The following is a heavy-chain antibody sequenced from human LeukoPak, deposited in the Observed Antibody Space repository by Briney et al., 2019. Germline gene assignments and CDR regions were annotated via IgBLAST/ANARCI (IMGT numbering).Heavy chain of an antibody. CDR1: GYAFTGYY. V-gene: IGHV1-2*04. D-gene: IGHD2-2*01. CDR3: ARGSLPAAMEPVLTY. Sequence: GASVKVSCKASGYAFTGYYMHWVRQAPGQGLEWMGWINPNSGGTNYAQKFQGWVTMTRDTSISTAYMELSRLRSDDTAVYYCARGSLPAAMEPVLTYWGQGTLVTVSS. CDR2: INPNSGGT. J-gene: IGHJ4*02.